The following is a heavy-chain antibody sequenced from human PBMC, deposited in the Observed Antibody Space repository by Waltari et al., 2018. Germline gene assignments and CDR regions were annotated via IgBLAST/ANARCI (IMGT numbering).Heavy chain of an antibody. CDR1: GYSFTSYW. V-gene: IGHV5-51*01. D-gene: IGHD2-2*01. CDR3: ARRVIVVVPAAIGDAFDI. J-gene: IGHJ3*02. CDR2: IYPGDSDT. Sequence: EVQLVQSGAEVKKPGESLKISCKGSGYSFTSYWLGWVRRMPGKGLEWMGIIYPGDSDTRYSPSFQGQVTISADKSISTAYLQWSSLKASDTAMYYCARRVIVVVPAAIGDAFDIWGQGTMVTVSS.